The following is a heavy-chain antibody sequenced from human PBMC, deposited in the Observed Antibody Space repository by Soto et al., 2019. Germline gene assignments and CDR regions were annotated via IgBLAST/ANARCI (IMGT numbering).Heavy chain of an antibody. D-gene: IGHD2-15*01. CDR1: GGSFSGYY. CDR3: AREGYCSGGSCYSRTLDY. J-gene: IGHJ4*02. CDR2: INHSGST. V-gene: IGHV4-34*01. Sequence: QVQLQQCGAGLLKPSETLSLTCAVYGGSFSGYYWSWIRQPPGKGLEWIGEINHSGSTNYNPSLNSRVTISVDTSKNQFSLKLSYVTAADTAVYYCAREGYCSGGSCYSRTLDYWGQGTLVTVSS.